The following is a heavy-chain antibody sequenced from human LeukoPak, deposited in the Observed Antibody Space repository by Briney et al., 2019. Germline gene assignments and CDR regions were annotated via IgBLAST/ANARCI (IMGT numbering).Heavy chain of an antibody. CDR3: AKGLNYYGSGMSMDV. J-gene: IGHJ6*02. Sequence: GGSLRLSCAASGFTFSSYGMHWVRQAPGKGLEWVAVISYDGSNKYYADSVKGRFTISRDNSKNTLYLQMNSLRAEDTAVYYCAKGLNYYGSGMSMDVWGQGTTVTVSS. V-gene: IGHV3-30*18. CDR2: ISYDGSNK. D-gene: IGHD3-10*01. CDR1: GFTFSSYG.